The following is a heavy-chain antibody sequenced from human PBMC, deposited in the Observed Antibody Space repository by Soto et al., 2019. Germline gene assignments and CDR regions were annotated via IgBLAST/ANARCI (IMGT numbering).Heavy chain of an antibody. Sequence: ASVKVSCKASGYTFTGYYMHWVRQAPGQGLEWMGWINPNSGGTNYAQKFQGRVTMTRDTSISTAYMELSRLRSDDTAVYYCAREEVYYYGSGSYSYFDYWGQGTLVTVSS. CDR2: INPNSGGT. D-gene: IGHD3-10*01. V-gene: IGHV1-2*02. J-gene: IGHJ4*02. CDR1: GYTFTGYY. CDR3: AREEVYYYGSGSYSYFDY.